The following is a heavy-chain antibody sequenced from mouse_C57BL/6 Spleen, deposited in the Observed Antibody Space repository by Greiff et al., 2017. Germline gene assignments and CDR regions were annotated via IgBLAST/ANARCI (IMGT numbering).Heavy chain of an antibody. CDR1: GYTFTDYE. CDR2: IDPETGGT. Sequence: QVQLKESGAELVRPGASVTLSCKASGYTFTDYEMHWVKQTPVHGLEWIGAIDPETGGTAYNQRFKGKAILTADKSSSTAYMELRSLTSEDSAVYYCTRRDGYYGGDYWGQGTSVTVSS. J-gene: IGHJ4*01. CDR3: TRRDGYYGGDY. D-gene: IGHD2-3*01. V-gene: IGHV1-15*01.